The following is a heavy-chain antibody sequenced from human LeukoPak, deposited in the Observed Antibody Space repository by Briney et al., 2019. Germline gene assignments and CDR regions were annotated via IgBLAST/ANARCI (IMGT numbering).Heavy chain of an antibody. CDR2: IYYSGST. D-gene: IGHD3/OR15-3a*01. CDR1: GGSFSGYF. Sequence: SETLSLTCAVYGGSFSGYFWSWICQPPGKGLEWIGSIYYSGSTYYNPSLKSRVTISVDTSKNQFSLKLSSVTAADTAVYYCARRGMDYYYYYYYMDVWGKGTTVTISS. CDR3: ARRGMDYYYYYYYMDV. V-gene: IGHV4-34*01. J-gene: IGHJ6*03.